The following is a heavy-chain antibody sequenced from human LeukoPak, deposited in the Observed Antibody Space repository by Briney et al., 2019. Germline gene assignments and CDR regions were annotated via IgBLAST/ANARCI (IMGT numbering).Heavy chain of an antibody. Sequence: TGGSLRLSCAASGFTFSNYVMTWVRQAPGKGLEWVSAVSDTGGGTFYADSVRGRFTISRDNSKKTLFLQVNSLTAEDTAIYYCAAPALYCRGARCYSGLDYWGQGTLVTVSS. CDR2: VSDTGGGT. V-gene: IGHV3-23*01. D-gene: IGHD2-15*01. J-gene: IGHJ4*02. CDR1: GFTFSNYV. CDR3: AAPALYCRGARCYSGLDY.